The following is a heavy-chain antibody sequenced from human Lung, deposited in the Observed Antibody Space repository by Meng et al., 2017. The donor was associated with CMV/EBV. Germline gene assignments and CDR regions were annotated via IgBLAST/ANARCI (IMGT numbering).Heavy chain of an antibody. D-gene: IGHD2-8*01. CDR2: MSFDGGNI. J-gene: IGHJ4*02. Sequence: SCAASGFTFSRYAMHWVRQAQGKGLEWVALMSFDGGNIQYTDSLKGRFTISRDNSKNVLYLEMNSLRLEDTAVYYCARDGDYCTDGTCYFDYWVQGTXVTVAS. V-gene: IGHV3-30-3*01. CDR3: ARDGDYCTDGTCYFDY. CDR1: GFTFSRYA.